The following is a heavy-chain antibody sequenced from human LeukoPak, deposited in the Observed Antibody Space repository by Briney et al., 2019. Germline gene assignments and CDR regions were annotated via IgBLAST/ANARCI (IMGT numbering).Heavy chain of an antibody. J-gene: IGHJ4*02. Sequence: SETLSLTCGVYVGSFSGSYWSWIRQPPGKGLEWIGETNYSGSTNYNPSLKSRVTISVDTSKNQFSLKLSSVTAADTAVYYCARFRKSSGTFDYWGQGTLVTVSS. CDR3: ARFRKSSGTFDY. CDR1: VGSFSGSY. V-gene: IGHV4-34*01. D-gene: IGHD3-22*01. CDR2: TNYSGST.